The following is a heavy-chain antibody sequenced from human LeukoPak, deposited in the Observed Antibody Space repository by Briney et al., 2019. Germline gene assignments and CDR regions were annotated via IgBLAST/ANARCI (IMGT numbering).Heavy chain of an antibody. J-gene: IGHJ3*01. V-gene: IGHV1-18*01. CDR3: ARDRNHAFDF. CDR1: GYTFTING. Sequence: ASVKVSCKASGYTFTINGISWVRQAPGQGLEWMGWISAYSGNTNYAQRLQGGVTMTTDTSTTTAYMELRSLRSDDTAVYYCARDRNHAFDFWGQGTMVTVSS. CDR2: ISAYSGNT.